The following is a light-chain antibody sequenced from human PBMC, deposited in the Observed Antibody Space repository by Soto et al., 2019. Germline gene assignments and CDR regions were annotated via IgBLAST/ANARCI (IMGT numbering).Light chain of an antibody. CDR3: QQRSNWPPIT. V-gene: IGKV3-11*01. Sequence: PGYRGTLSCMASQSVSSYLAWYQQKPGQAPRLLIYDASNRATGIPARFSGSGSGTDFTLTISSLEPEDFAVYYCQQRSNWPPITFGQGTRLEI. CDR1: QSVSSY. J-gene: IGKJ5*01. CDR2: DAS.